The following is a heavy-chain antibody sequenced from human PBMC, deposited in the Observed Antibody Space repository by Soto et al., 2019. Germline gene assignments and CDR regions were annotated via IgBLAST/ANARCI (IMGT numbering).Heavy chain of an antibody. D-gene: IGHD2-2*01. Sequence: GSLRLSCVVSGFTFNNYGINWVRQAPGKGLEWVSTVSKSDYTYYSDSVKGRFTISRDNAKNSVSLQMNTLRAEDTAVYYCAREDIIIIPAVSDFWGQGTLVTVSS. CDR1: GFTFNNYG. CDR2: VSKSDYT. CDR3: AREDIIIIPAVSDF. V-gene: IGHV3-21*01. J-gene: IGHJ4*02.